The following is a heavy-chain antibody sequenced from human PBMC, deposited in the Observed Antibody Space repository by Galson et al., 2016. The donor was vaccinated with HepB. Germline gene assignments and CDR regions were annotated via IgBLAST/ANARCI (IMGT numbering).Heavy chain of an antibody. D-gene: IGHD2-21*01. V-gene: IGHV4-61*01. CDR2: ISYSGST. CDR3: ARGGDSVLNFDY. CDR1: GGSISSGSYY. J-gene: IGHJ4*02. Sequence: SETLSLTCTVSGGSISSGSYYWSWIRQHPGKGLEWIGYISYSGSTYYNPSLKSRVTISLDTSKNQFSLRLSSVTAADTAMYFCARGGDSVLNFDYWGQGTLVTVSS.